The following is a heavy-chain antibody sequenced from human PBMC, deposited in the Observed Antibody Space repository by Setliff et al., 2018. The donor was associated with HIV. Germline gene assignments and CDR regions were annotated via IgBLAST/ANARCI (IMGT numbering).Heavy chain of an antibody. CDR1: GYSFTSYW. Sequence: GESLKISCKGPGYSFTSYWIGWVRQMPGKGLGWMGIIYPGDSDTRYSPSFQGQVTISADKSINTAYLRWSSLKASDTAMYYCARMQGELATYWYFDLWGRGTLVTVSS. V-gene: IGHV5-51*01. J-gene: IGHJ2*01. CDR2: IYPGDSDT. CDR3: ARMQGELATYWYFDL. D-gene: IGHD6-13*01.